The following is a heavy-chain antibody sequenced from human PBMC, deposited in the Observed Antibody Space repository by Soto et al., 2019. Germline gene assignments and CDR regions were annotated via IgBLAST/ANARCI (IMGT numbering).Heavy chain of an antibody. D-gene: IGHD3-3*01. CDR1: GGTFSSYA. CDR3: AAGRYYDFWSGSFGMDV. Sequence: SVKVSCKASGGTFSSYAISWVRQAPGQGLEWMGGIIPIFGTANYAQKFQGRVTITADESTSTAYMELSSLRSEDTAVYYCAAGRYYDFWSGSFGMDVWGQGTTVTVSS. V-gene: IGHV1-69*13. CDR2: IIPIFGTA. J-gene: IGHJ6*02.